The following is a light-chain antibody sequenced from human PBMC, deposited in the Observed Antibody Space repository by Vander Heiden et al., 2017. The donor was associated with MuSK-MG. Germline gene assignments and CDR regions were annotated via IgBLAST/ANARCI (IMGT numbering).Light chain of an antibody. V-gene: IGKV1-39*01. J-gene: IGKJ2*01. CDR2: AAS. CDR1: QSISSY. Sequence: DIQMTQSPSSLSASVGERVTITCRASQSISSYLNWYQQKPGTAPHLLIYAASSLHSGVPSRFSRSGSGTDFTLTISSLPPEDFTTYYCQQSSSTRHTFGQGTKLEIK. CDR3: QQSSSTRHT.